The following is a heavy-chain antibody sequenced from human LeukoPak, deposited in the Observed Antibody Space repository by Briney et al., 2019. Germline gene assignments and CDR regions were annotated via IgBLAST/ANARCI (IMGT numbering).Heavy chain of an antibody. V-gene: IGHV4-4*02. CDR3: AREILGGFNPGAY. Sequence: SEALSLTCTVSLDSTTSNFWSWVRQPPGKGLEWIGEIQRSGSPNYNPSLQSRVTISIDRSRNQIALELSSVTAADTAVYYCAREILGGFNPGAYWGQGTLVTVSS. CDR1: LDSTTSNF. CDR2: IQRSGSP. J-gene: IGHJ4*02. D-gene: IGHD1-14*01.